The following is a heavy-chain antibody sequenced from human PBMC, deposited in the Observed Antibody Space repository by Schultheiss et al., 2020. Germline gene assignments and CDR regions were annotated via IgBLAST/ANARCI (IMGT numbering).Heavy chain of an antibody. V-gene: IGHV3-30-3*01. J-gene: IGHJ6*02. CDR1: GFTFSNYA. CDR3: ARDQGSVTTVYYYGLDV. D-gene: IGHD4-17*01. CDR2: ISYDGSNK. Sequence: GGSLRLSCAASGFTFSNYAMSWVRQTPGKGLEWVAVISYDGSNKYYADSVKGRFTISRDNAKNTLYLQMNSLRAEDTAMYYCARDQGSVTTVYYYGLDVWGQGTTVTVSS.